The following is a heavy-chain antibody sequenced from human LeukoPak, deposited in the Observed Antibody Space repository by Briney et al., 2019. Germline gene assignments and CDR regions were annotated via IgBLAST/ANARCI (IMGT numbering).Heavy chain of an antibody. V-gene: IGHV1-18*01. CDR2: ISAYNGNT. CDR3: ARGVSSWYRLDAFDI. Sequence: ASVKVSCKASGYTFTSYGISWVRQAPGQGLEWMGWISAYNGNTNYAQKLQGRVTMTTDTSTSTAYMELRSLRSDDTAVYYCARGVSSWYRLDAFDIWGQGTMVTVSS. CDR1: GYTFTSYG. J-gene: IGHJ3*02. D-gene: IGHD6-13*01.